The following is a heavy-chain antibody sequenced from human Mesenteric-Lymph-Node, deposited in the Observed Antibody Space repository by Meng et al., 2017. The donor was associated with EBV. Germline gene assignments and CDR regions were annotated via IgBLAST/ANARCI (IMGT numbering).Heavy chain of an antibody. CDR1: GGSISNSNFY. Sequence: QLQLPDAGPGLVKPSETLSLTCTVSGGSISNSNFYWGWIRQPPGKGLEWIGSIFHSGSTYYNPSLKSRVTVSVDTSKNQFSLKLNSVTTADTAMYYCARPRRWLQSEFDFWGPGTLVTVSS. J-gene: IGHJ4*02. D-gene: IGHD5-24*01. CDR3: ARPRRWLQSEFDF. V-gene: IGHV4-39*01. CDR2: IFHSGST.